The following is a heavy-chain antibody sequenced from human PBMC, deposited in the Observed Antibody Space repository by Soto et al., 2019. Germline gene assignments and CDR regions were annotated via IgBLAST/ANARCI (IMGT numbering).Heavy chain of an antibody. Sequence: GGSLRLSCAASGFTFDDYAMHWVRQAPGKGLEWVSGISWNSGSIGYADSVKGRFTISRDNAKNSLYLQMNSLRAEDTALYYCAKDGTGRYDFWSGQNRPNWFDPWGQGTLVTVSS. CDR3: AKDGTGRYDFWSGQNRPNWFDP. J-gene: IGHJ5*02. D-gene: IGHD3-3*01. V-gene: IGHV3-9*01. CDR1: GFTFDDYA. CDR2: ISWNSGSI.